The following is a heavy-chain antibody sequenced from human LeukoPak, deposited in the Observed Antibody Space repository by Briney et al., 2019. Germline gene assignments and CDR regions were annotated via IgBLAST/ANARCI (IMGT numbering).Heavy chain of an antibody. Sequence: PSETLSLTCTVSGGSISSSSYYWGWIRQPPGEGLVWIGSFYYIGSTYYNPSLRSRVTISVDTSKNQFSRKLSSVTAADTAVYYCARDGSAGGYSSRGDYSYMDVGGKGTTVTISS. J-gene: IGHJ6*03. CDR3: ARDGSAGGYSSRGDYSYMDV. CDR1: GGSISSSSYY. D-gene: IGHD6-13*01. V-gene: IGHV4-39*02. CDR2: FYYIGST.